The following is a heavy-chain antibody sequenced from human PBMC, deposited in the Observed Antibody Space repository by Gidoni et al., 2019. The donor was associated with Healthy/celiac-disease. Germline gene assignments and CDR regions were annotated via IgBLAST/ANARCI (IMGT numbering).Heavy chain of an antibody. V-gene: IGHV3-23*01. Sequence: EVQLLESGGGLVQPGGSLRLSCAASGCTFSSYAMSWVRQAPGKGLEWVSAISGSGGSTYYADSVKGRFTISRDNSKNTLYLQMNSLRAEDTAVYYCATLFEGYSYGSYFDYWGQGTLVTVSS. D-gene: IGHD5-18*01. CDR3: ATLFEGYSYGSYFDY. J-gene: IGHJ4*02. CDR1: GCTFSSYA. CDR2: ISGSGGST.